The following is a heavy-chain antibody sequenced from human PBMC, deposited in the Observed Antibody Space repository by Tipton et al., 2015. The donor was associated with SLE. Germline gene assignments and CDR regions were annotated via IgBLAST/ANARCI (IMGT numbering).Heavy chain of an antibody. CDR2: INHSGGT. CDR3: ARVRPGGYGSSWYWFDP. D-gene: IGHD6-13*01. Sequence: LRLSCAVYAGSFSDYYWSWIRQPPGKGLEWIGQINHSGGTTYNPSLKSRVTTSVDTSKKHFSLNLSSVAAADTAVYYCARVRPGGYGSSWYWFDPWGQGTLVTVSS. V-gene: IGHV4-34*01. CDR1: AGSFSDYY. J-gene: IGHJ5*02.